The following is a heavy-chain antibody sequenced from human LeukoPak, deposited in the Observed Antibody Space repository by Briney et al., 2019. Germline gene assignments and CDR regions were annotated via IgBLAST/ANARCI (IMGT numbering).Heavy chain of an antibody. CDR1: GFTVSGNY. D-gene: IGHD6-13*01. J-gene: IGHJ4*02. V-gene: IGHV3-53*05. Sequence: GGSLRLSCAASGFTVSGNYMSWVRQAPGKGLEWVSIIYSGGSTYYADSAKGRSTISRDNSKNTLYLQMNSLRAEDTAVYYCAKDTGYGAAGFDYWGQGTLVTVSS. CDR3: AKDTGYGAAGFDY. CDR2: IYSGGST.